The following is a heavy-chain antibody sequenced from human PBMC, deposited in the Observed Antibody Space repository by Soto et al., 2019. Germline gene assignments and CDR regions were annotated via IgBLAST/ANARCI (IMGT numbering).Heavy chain of an antibody. J-gene: IGHJ4*02. D-gene: IGHD6-19*01. CDR3: AREVGYSSGWYQFDY. V-gene: IGHV4-59*01. CDR1: GGSISSYY. Sequence: ETLSLTCTVSGGSISSYYWSWIRQPPGKGLEWIGYIYYSGSTNYNPSLKSRVTISVDTSKNQFSLKLSSVTAADTAVYYCAREVGYSSGWYQFDYWGQGTLVTVSS. CDR2: IYYSGST.